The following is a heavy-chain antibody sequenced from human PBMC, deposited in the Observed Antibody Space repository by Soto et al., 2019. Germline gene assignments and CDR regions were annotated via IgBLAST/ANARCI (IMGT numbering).Heavy chain of an antibody. J-gene: IGHJ4*02. Sequence: HPGGSLRLSCAASQFSFSSYWMHWVRQVPGKGPAWVSRINHDGSKTEYADSVKGRFTISRDNTNNTLYLQMTSLRVEDTAMYYCVREPWGFSGTWYDYWGQGTLVTVSS. CDR2: INHDGSKT. CDR1: QFSFSSYW. V-gene: IGHV3-74*01. D-gene: IGHD6-13*01. CDR3: VREPWGFSGTWYDY.